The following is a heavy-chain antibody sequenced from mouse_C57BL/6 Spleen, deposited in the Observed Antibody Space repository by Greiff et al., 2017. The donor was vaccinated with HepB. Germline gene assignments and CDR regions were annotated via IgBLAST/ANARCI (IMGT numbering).Heavy chain of an antibody. CDR1: GYTFTDYY. J-gene: IGHJ2*01. CDR2: IYPGSGNT. Sequence: QVQLQQSGAELVRPGASVKLSCKASGYTFTDYYINWVKQRPGQGLEWIARIYPGSGNTYYNEKFKGKATLTAEKSSSTAYMQLSSLTSEDSAVYFCARTRSTMVTTEGNYFDYWGQGTTLTVSS. V-gene: IGHV1-76*01. D-gene: IGHD2-2*01. CDR3: ARTRSTMVTTEGNYFDY.